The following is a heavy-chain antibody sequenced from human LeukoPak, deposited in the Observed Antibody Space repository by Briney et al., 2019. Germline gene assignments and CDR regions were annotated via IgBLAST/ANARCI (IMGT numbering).Heavy chain of an antibody. CDR1: GYSFTSYW. Sequence: GESLKISCKGSGYSFTSYWIGWVRQLPGKGLEWMGIIYPGDSDTRYSPSFQGQVTISADKSISTAYLQWSSLKASDTAMYYCARHLTVGSTSCPFDYWGQGTLVTVSS. CDR2: IYPGDSDT. J-gene: IGHJ4*02. V-gene: IGHV5-51*01. CDR3: ARHLTVGSTSCPFDY. D-gene: IGHD1-26*01.